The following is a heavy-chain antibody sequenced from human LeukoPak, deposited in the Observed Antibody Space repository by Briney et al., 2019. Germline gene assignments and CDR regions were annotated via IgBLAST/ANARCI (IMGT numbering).Heavy chain of an antibody. D-gene: IGHD3-22*01. V-gene: IGHV4-4*02. CDR2: IYHSGST. CDR1: GGSISSSNW. CDR3: ARADSSYYYYYMDV. Sequence: PSETLSLTCAVSGGSISSSNWWSWVRQPPGKGLEWIGEIYHSGSTNYNPSLKSRVTISVDKSKNQFSLKLSSVTAADTAVYYCARADSSYYYYYMDVWGKGPRSPSP. J-gene: IGHJ6*03.